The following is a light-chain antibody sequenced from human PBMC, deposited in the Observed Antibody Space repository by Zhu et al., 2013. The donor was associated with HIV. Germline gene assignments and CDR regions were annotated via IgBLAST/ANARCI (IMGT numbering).Light chain of an antibody. Sequence: EIVLTQSPGTLSLSPGERATLSCRASQSVSSTYLAWYQQKPGQAPRLLIYGASSRATGIPGRFSGSGSGTDFTLTISRLEPEDFAVYYCQQYGSLWTFGQGTKVEIK. J-gene: IGKJ1*01. CDR2: GAS. CDR3: QQYGSLWT. CDR1: QSVSSTY. V-gene: IGKV3-20*01.